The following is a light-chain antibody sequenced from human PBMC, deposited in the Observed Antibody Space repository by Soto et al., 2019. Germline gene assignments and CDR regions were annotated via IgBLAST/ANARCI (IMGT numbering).Light chain of an antibody. CDR2: GIS. Sequence: QSVLTQPPSVSGAPGQRVTISCTGSSSNIGAGYDVHWYQQLPGTAPKLLIYGISNRPSGVPDRFSGSKSGTSASLAITGLQAEDEADYYCQSYDSSLSRVFGTGTKLTVL. V-gene: IGLV1-40*01. CDR1: SSNIGAGYD. CDR3: QSYDSSLSRV. J-gene: IGLJ1*01.